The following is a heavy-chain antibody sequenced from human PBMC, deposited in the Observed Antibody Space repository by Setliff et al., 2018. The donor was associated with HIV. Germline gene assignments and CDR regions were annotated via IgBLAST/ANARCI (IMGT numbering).Heavy chain of an antibody. V-gene: IGHV4-4*07. J-gene: IGHJ4*02. D-gene: IGHD5-12*01. CDR1: GGSISSHY. Sequence: SETLSLTCTVSGGSISSHYWSWIRQTAGKGLEWIGRIYTSGSTNYNPSLKSRVTISVDTSKNQVSLKLSSVTAADTAVYYCARSPGVATITIFDYWGQGTLVTVSS. CDR3: ARSPGVATITIFDY. CDR2: IYTSGST.